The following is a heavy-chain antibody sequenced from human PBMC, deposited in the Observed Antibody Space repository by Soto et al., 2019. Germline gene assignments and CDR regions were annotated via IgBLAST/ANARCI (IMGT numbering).Heavy chain of an antibody. CDR2: INEDGSQK. D-gene: IGHD3-10*01. CDR1: GFTFSSHW. J-gene: IGHJ4*02. Sequence: EVQLVESGGGLVQRGGSLRLSCAASGFTFSSHWMNWVRQAPWKGLEWVANINEDGSQKYYVDSVKGRFTISRDNAKNSMDLQMNSLRDEDTAVYYCATLPLAGTEDYWGQGILVTVSS. V-gene: IGHV3-7*01. CDR3: ATLPLAGTEDY.